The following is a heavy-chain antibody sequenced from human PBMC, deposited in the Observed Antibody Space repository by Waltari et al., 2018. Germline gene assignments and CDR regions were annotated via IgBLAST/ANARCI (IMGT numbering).Heavy chain of an antibody. D-gene: IGHD6-19*01. J-gene: IGHJ2*01. CDR1: GYNFTNYD. Sequence: QVQLVQSGAEVKKPGASVKVSCKASGYNFTNYDISWVRQAAGQGLEWMGGSSPSFGTANSAQKFQVRVTITADESTSTAYMELSSLRSEDTAVYYCARDRLRIAVAGTGWYFDLWGRGTLVTVSS. CDR2: SSPSFGTA. CDR3: ARDRLRIAVAGTGWYFDL. V-gene: IGHV1-69*01.